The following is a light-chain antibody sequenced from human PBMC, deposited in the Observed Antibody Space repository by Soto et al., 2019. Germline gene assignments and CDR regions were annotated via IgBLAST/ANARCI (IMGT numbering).Light chain of an antibody. V-gene: IGKV3D-11*02. J-gene: IGKJ1*01. CDR3: QQRSSWHT. CDR1: QSVSSY. Sequence: TLSLSPGERATLSCRASQSVSSYLAWYQQKPGQAPRLLIYDASNRATGIPARFSGSGPGTDFTLTISSLEPEDSAIYYCQQRSSWHTFGQGTKVEIK. CDR2: DAS.